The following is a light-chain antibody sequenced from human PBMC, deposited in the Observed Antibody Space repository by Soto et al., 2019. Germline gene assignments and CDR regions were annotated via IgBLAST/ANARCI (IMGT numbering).Light chain of an antibody. CDR2: EVS. CDR3: CSYAGTMSYV. J-gene: IGLJ1*01. V-gene: IGLV2-14*03. Sequence: QSALTQPASVSGSPGQSITISCTGTSTDVGGYNFVSWYQQYPGEAPKLIIYEVSNRPSGVSNRFSGSKSGNTASLTISGLQAEDEAEYYCCSYAGTMSYVFGTGTKLTVL. CDR1: STDVGGYNF.